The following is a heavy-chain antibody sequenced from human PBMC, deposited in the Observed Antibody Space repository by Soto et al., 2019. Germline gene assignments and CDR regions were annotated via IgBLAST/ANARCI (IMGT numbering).Heavy chain of an antibody. V-gene: IGHV4-31*03. CDR1: GGSISSGGYY. Sequence: QVQLQESGPGLVKPSQTLSLTCSVSGGSISSGGYYWSWIRQHPEKGLEWIGYIYYSGSTNYNPSLKSRMIISVDACSNRFFLDPRSVTAADTSIYYCARHSASWQWVEYGGQGTLVTVSS. D-gene: IGHD1-26*01. J-gene: IGHJ4*02. CDR3: ARHSASWQWVEY. CDR2: IYYSGST.